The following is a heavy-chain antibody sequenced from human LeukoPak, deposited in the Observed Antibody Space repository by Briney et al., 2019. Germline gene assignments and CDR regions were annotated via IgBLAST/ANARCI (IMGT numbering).Heavy chain of an antibody. Sequence: PGGSLRLSCAASGFTFSRYYMHWVRQAPGKGLVWVSRINSDGSSTTYADSVKGRFTISRDNAKNTLYLQMNSLRAKDTAVYYCAKDVTVTKVGAFDIWGQGTMVTVSS. J-gene: IGHJ3*02. D-gene: IGHD4-17*01. CDR2: INSDGSST. V-gene: IGHV3-74*01. CDR1: GFTFSRYY. CDR3: AKDVTVTKVGAFDI.